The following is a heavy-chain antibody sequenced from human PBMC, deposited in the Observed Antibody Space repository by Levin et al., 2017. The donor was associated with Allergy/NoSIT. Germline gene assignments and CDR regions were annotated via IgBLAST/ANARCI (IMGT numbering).Heavy chain of an antibody. V-gene: IGHV4-39*01. D-gene: IGHD4-17*01. CDR3: ARHGGYGDYNWFDP. Sequence: PSETLSLTCIVSGGSISNSYYYWGWIRQPPGTGLEWIGSIYYSGSTHYNPSLNSRVTISVDTSKNQFSLGLSSVTAADTAGYYCARHGGYGDYNWFDPWGQGTLVTVSS. CDR2: IYYSGST. J-gene: IGHJ5*02. CDR1: GGSISNSYYY.